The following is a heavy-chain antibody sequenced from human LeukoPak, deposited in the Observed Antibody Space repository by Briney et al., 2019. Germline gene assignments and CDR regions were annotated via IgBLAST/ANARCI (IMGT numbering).Heavy chain of an antibody. J-gene: IGHJ4*02. D-gene: IGHD5-24*01. Sequence: GASVKVSCKASGGTFSSYAISWVRQAPGQVLEWMGRIIPILGIANYAQKFQGRVTITADKSTSTAYMELSSLRSEDTAVYYCARDGSNFTPAGYWGQGTLVTVSS. CDR1: GGTFSSYA. CDR3: ARDGSNFTPAGY. CDR2: IIPILGIA. V-gene: IGHV1-69*04.